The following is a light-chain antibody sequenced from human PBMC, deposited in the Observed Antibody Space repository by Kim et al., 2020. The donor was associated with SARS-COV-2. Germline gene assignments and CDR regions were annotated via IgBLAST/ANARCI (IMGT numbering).Light chain of an antibody. CDR1: RSNIGSNT. CDR3: AAWDDSLNCPV. CDR2: SNN. Sequence: GQRVTISCSGSRSNIGSNTVNWYQQLPGTAPKLLIYSNNQRPSGVPDRFSGSKSGTSASLAISGLQSEDEADYYCAAWDDSLNCPVFGGGTQLTVL. J-gene: IGLJ2*01. V-gene: IGLV1-44*01.